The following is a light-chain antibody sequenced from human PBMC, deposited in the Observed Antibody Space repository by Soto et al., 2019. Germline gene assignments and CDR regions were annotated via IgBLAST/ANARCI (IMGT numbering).Light chain of an antibody. CDR3: QRYNSAPPT. V-gene: IGKV1-27*01. J-gene: IGKJ4*01. CDR2: AAS. Sequence: EIQMTQSPSCLSASVGDRVTITCQASQGVSNYLAWYQQKPGRVPKLLIYAASTLQSGVPSRFSGSGSGTDFTLTISSLQPEDVATYYCQRYNSAPPTFGGGTKVEIK. CDR1: QGVSNY.